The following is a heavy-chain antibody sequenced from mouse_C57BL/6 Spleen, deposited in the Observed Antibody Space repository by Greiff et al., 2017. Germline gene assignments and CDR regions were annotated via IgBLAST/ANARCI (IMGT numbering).Heavy chain of an antibody. CDR1: GYAFSSSW. V-gene: IGHV1-82*01. CDR2: IYPADGDT. CDR3: ARGRGFVKDYAMDY. J-gene: IGHJ4*01. Sequence: QVQLQQSGPELVKPGASVKISCKASGYAFSSSWMNWVKQRPGKGLEWIGRIYPADGDTNYNGQFKGKATLTADKSSSTAYLQLSSLTSEDSAVYVCARGRGFVKDYAMDYWGQGTSVTVSS. D-gene: IGHD1-3*01.